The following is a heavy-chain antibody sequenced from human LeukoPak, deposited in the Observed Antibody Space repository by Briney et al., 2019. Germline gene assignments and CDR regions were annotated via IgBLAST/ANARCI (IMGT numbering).Heavy chain of an antibody. D-gene: IGHD3-22*01. V-gene: IGHV4-39*01. J-gene: IGHJ4*02. Sequence: SETLSLTCTVSGDSVSSTNYYWGWIRQPPGRGLEWIASIRYSESAYYSPSLKSRATISVDTSKNQFSLRLRSLTATDTAVYYCATLDSSHYWGQGTLVTVSS. CDR2: IRYSESA. CDR1: GDSVSSTNYY. CDR3: ATLDSSHY.